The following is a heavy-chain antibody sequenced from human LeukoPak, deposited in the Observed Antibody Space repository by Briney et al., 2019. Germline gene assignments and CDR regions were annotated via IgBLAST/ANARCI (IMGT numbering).Heavy chain of an antibody. CDR3: AIQMTLIVVVPYFDY. J-gene: IGHJ4*02. Sequence: GGSLRLSCAASGFTFNDYYMAWIRQAPGKGLEWVSFISSNGATKYYAESVKGRFTISRDNAKNSLYLYMNSLRDDDTAVYYCAIQMTLIVVVPYFDYWGQGALVTVSS. V-gene: IGHV3-11*04. CDR1: GFTFNDYY. CDR2: ISSNGATK. D-gene: IGHD3-22*01.